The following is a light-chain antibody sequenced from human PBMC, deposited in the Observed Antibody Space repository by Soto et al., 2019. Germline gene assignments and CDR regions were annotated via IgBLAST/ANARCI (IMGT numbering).Light chain of an antibody. Sequence: EIVLTQSPGTLSLSPGERATLSCRTSQSVSNNYLAWYQQKPGQAPRLLIYGASSRATGIPDRFSGSGSGTDFLLSISRLEPEDFAVYYCQQYSSLWTFGQGTKVEIK. CDR2: GAS. CDR3: QQYSSLWT. V-gene: IGKV3-20*01. CDR1: QSVSNNY. J-gene: IGKJ1*01.